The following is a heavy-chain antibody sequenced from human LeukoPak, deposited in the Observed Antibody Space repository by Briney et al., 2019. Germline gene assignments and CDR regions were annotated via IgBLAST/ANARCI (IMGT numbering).Heavy chain of an antibody. CDR1: GFTFSNYE. J-gene: IGHJ5*02. D-gene: IGHD2-15*01. V-gene: IGHV3-21*06. Sequence: GGSLRLSCAASGFTFSNYEMNWIRQAPGKGLEWVASISSVNYIYYADSVKGRFTISRDDAKSSLYLQMNSLRVEDTAVYYCAREWWAAGASGPWGQGTLVTVSS. CDR3: AREWWAAGASGP. CDR2: ISSVNYI.